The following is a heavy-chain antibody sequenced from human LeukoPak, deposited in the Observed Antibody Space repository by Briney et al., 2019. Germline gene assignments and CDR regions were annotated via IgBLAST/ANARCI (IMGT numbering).Heavy chain of an antibody. CDR2: INGDETSK. CDR3: ARDRAERNWTYHTLFDY. V-gene: IGHV3-74*01. Sequence: GGSLTLSCAASGFSFRDYWMHWIRQDPEKGLVWVSRINGDETSKIYADYVKGRFTISRDNAKNTLYLQTNSLSAEDTAVYFCARDRAERNWTYHTLFDYWGQGTPVTVSS. J-gene: IGHJ4*02. CDR1: GFSFRDYW. D-gene: IGHD1-7*01.